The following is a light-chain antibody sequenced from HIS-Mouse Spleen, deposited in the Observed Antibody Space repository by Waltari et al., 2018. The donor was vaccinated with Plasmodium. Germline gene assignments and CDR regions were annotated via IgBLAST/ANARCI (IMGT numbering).Light chain of an antibody. CDR1: QSVLYSSNNKNY. Sequence: DIVMTQSPDSLAASLRERATLTCKSSQSVLYSSNNKNYLAWYQQKPGQPPKLLIYWASTRESGVPDRFSGSGSGTDFTLTISSLQAEDVAVYYCQQYYSTPLTFGGGTKVEIK. J-gene: IGKJ4*01. CDR3: QQYYSTPLT. V-gene: IGKV4-1*01. CDR2: WAS.